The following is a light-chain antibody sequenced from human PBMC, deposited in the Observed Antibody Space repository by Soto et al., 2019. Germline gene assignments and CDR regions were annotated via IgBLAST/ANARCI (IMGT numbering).Light chain of an antibody. V-gene: IGLV2-11*01. CDR3: CSYAGSYTFGV. CDR1: SGDIGSYNR. CDR2: DVS. Sequence: QSALTQPASVSGSPGQSITISCTGTSGDIGSYNRVSWYQQHPGKAPKLIIYDVSKRPSGVPDRFSGSKSGNTASLTISGLQAEDEADYYCCSYAGSYTFGVFGGGTKVTVL. J-gene: IGLJ2*01.